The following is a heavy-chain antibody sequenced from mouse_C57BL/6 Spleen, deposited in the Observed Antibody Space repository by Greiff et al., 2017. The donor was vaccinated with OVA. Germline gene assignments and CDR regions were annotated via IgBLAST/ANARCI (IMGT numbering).Heavy chain of an antibody. CDR2: IYPRSGNT. CDR3: ARRGDYDDWYFDV. CDR1: GYTFTSYG. D-gene: IGHD2-4*01. V-gene: IGHV1-81*01. J-gene: IGHJ1*03. Sequence: VQLQQSGAELARPGASVKLSCKASGYTFTSYGISWVKQRPGQGLEWIGEIYPRSGNTYYNEKFKGKATLTADKSSSTAYMELRSLTSEDSAVYFCARRGDYDDWYFDVWGTGTTVTVSS.